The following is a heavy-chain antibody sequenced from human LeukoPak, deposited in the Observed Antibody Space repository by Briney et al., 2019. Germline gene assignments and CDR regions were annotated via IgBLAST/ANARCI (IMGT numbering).Heavy chain of an antibody. D-gene: IGHD3-3*01. V-gene: IGHV3-7*01. CDR3: ARKDFWSGYPGWDDY. CDR1: GFTFSSYW. CDR2: IKKDGSEK. Sequence: PGGSLRLSCAASGFTFSSYWMSWVRQAPGKGLEWVANIKKDGSEKYYVDSVKGRFTISRDNAKNSLYLQMNSLRAEDTAVYYCARKDFWSGYPGWDDYWGQGTLVTVSS. J-gene: IGHJ4*02.